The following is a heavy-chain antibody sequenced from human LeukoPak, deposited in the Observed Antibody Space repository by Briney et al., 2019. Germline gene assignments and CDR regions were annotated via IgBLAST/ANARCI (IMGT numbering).Heavy chain of an antibody. J-gene: IGHJ6*02. CDR2: IYSGDSGVST. D-gene: IGHD6-6*01. CDR3: ARSAARLRYYYAMDV. CDR1: GFSVSNTY. Sequence: GGSLRLSCAASGFSVSNTYMSWVRQAPGKGLEWASVIYSGDSGVSTYYADSVKGRFTISRHNSKNTLYLQMSSLRAEDTAVYFCARSAARLRYYYAMDVWGQGTTVTVCS. V-gene: IGHV3-53*04.